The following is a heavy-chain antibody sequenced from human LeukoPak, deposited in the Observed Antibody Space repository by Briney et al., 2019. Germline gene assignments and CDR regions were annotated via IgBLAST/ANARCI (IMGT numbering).Heavy chain of an antibody. D-gene: IGHD3-22*01. CDR1: GGSISSNY. CDR2: IYYSGSP. CDR3: AKYRSTSGYVDS. V-gene: IGHV4-59*08. Sequence: SETLSLTCSVSGGSISSNYWSWFRQPPGKGLEWIGYIYYSGSPTYNPSLKSRVTISVDTSKTQFSLKLTSVTAADTAVYYCAKYRSTSGYVDSWGQGTLVTVSS. J-gene: IGHJ4*02.